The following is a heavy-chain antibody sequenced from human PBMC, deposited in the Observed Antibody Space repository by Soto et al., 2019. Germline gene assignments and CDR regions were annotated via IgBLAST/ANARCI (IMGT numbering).Heavy chain of an antibody. J-gene: IGHJ6*02. CDR3: VRDAVTPSWFGELSVYYYYGMDV. CDR1: GFTFSSYS. Sequence: GGSLRLSCAASGFTFSSYSMNWVRQAPGKGLEWVSSISSSSSYIYYADSVKGRFTISRDNAKNSLYLQMNSLRAEDTAVYYCVRDAVTPSWFGELSVYYYYGMDVWGQGTTVTVSS. CDR2: ISSSSSYI. V-gene: IGHV3-21*01. D-gene: IGHD3-10*01.